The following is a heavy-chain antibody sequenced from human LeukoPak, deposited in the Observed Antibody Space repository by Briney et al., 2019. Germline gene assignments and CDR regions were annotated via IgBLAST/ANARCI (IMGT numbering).Heavy chain of an antibody. CDR3: ARDDMESGYDRFAENFVFDI. V-gene: IGHV4-39*07. D-gene: IGHD5-12*01. CDR2: IYYSGST. CDR1: GGSISSSSYY. J-gene: IGHJ3*02. Sequence: SETLSLTCTVSGGSISSSSYYWGWIRQPPGKGLEWIGSIYYSGSTYSNPSLKSRVTISVDTSKNQFSLKLSSVTAADTAVYYCARDDMESGYDRFAENFVFDIWGQGTMVTVSS.